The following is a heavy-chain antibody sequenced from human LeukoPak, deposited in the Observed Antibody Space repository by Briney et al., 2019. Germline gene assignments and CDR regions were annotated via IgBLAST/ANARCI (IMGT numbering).Heavy chain of an antibody. CDR1: GFNFGSDA. V-gene: IGHV3-33*01. Sequence: GGSLRLSCTASGFNFGSDAMHWVRQAPGKGREGVAFIWSDGSNDHYADSVKGRFTISRDNSKNTVCLQMNSLRVEDTAVYYCARDPSGSGWSLSDWGQGTPVTVSS. J-gene: IGHJ4*02. D-gene: IGHD6-19*01. CDR2: IWSDGSND. CDR3: ARDPSGSGWSLSD.